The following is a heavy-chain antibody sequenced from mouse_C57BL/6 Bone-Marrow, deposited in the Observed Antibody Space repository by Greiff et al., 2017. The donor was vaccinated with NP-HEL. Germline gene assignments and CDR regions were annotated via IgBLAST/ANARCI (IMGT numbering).Heavy chain of an antibody. CDR1: GYTFTSYW. Sequence: VQLQQPGTELVKPGASVKLSCKASGYTFTSYWMHWVKQRPGQGLEWIGNINPSNGGTNYNEKFKSKATLTVDKSSSTAYMQLSSLTSEDSAVYYCARSGGVYYEYEVYFDYGGQGTTLTVSS. CDR3: ARSGGVYYEYEVYFDY. CDR2: INPSNGGT. J-gene: IGHJ2*01. V-gene: IGHV1-53*01. D-gene: IGHD2-4*01.